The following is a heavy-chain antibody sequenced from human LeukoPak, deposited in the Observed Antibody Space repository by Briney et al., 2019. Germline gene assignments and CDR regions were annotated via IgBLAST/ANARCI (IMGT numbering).Heavy chain of an antibody. CDR3: ARGRPEDGSGSYCNY. D-gene: IGHD1-26*01. Sequence: SETLSLTCTVSGGSISSSSYYWSWIRQPPGKGLEWIGEINHSGSTNYNPSLKSRVTISVDTSKNQFSLKLSSVTAADTAVYYCARGRPEDGSGSYCNYWGQGTLVTVSS. V-gene: IGHV4-39*07. J-gene: IGHJ4*02. CDR1: GGSISSSSYY. CDR2: INHSGST.